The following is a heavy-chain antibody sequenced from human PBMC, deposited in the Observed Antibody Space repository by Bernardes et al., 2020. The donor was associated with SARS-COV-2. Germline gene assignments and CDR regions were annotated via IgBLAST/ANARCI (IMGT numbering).Heavy chain of an antibody. CDR1: GDSVSSTSGS. CDR3: ARASITIVPGPLGLGPWGYKYKGMDV. D-gene: IGHD1-1*01. J-gene: IGHJ6*02. Sequence: SQTLSLTCAISGDSVSSTSGSWHWIRQSPSRGLEWLGGTYSRSKWYTDYAVSVKSRIRINPDTSKNQFSLQLNSVTPEDTAVYYCARASITIVPGPLGLGPWGYKYKGMDVWGQATTVTVSS. CDR2: TYSRSKWYT. V-gene: IGHV6-1*01.